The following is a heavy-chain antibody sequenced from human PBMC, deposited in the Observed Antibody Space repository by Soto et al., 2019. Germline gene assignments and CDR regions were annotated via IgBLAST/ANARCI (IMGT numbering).Heavy chain of an antibody. Sequence: GGSLRLSCAASGFTFSSYGMHWVRQAPGKGLEWVAVISYDGSNKYYADSVKGRFTISRDNSKNTLYLQMNSLRAEDTAVYYCAKGAPTGGFPFDYWGQGTLVTVSS. V-gene: IGHV3-30*18. CDR1: GFTFSSYG. CDR2: ISYDGSNK. D-gene: IGHD1-1*01. CDR3: AKGAPTGGFPFDY. J-gene: IGHJ4*02.